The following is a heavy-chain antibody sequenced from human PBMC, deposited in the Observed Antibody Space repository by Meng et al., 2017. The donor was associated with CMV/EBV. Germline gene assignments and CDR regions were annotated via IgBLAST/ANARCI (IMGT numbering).Heavy chain of an antibody. CDR1: GFPLSTSGVG. D-gene: IGHD6-13*01. CDR2: IYWDDDK. J-gene: IGHJ5*02. Sequence: QIPLKGSGLTLLKPTQTLPLTCTFFGFPLSTSGVGVGWIRQPPGKALEWLALIYWDDDKRYSPSLKSRLTITKDTSKNQVVLTMTNMDPVDTATYYCAHRGRIAAAGTDWFDPWGQGTLVTVSS. CDR3: AHRGRIAAAGTDWFDP. V-gene: IGHV2-5*02.